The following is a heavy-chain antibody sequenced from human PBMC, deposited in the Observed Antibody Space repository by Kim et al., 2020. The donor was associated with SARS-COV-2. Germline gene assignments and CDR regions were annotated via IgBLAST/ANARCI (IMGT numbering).Heavy chain of an antibody. CDR3: ARGSYWFDP. J-gene: IGHJ5*02. V-gene: IGHV3-48*01. Sequence: GGSLRLSCAASGFTFSSHNMNWVRQAPGKGLEWVSYISSSSSTIYFADSVKGRFTISRDNAKNSLFLQMNSLRAEDTAVYYCARGSYWFDPWGQGTLVTVSS. CDR1: GFTFSSHN. CDR2: ISSSSSTI.